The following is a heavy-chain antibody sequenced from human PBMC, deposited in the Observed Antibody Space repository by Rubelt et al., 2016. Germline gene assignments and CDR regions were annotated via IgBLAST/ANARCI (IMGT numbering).Heavy chain of an antibody. CDR3: ARRAEYDLMMDV. J-gene: IGHJ6*02. CDR1: GGSISSYY. CDR2: IYYSGST. D-gene: IGHD3-3*01. Sequence: QVQLQESGPGLVKPSETLSLTCTVSGGSISSYYWSWIRQPPGKGLEWIGYIYYSGSTNYNPSLKSRVTISVDTSKNQFSLKLSAGTAADTAVYYCARRAEYDLMMDVWGQGTTVTVSS. V-gene: IGHV4-59*01.